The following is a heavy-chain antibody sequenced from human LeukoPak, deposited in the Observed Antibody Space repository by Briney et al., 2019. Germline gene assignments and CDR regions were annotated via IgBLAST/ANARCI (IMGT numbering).Heavy chain of an antibody. D-gene: IGHD5-24*01. CDR2: IGTAGDT. Sequence: GGSLRLSCAASGFTVSSYDMHWVRQATGKGLEWVSAIGTAGDTYYPGSVKGRFTISRENAKNSLYLQMNSLRAGDTAVYYCARGQRRENWFDPWGQGTLVTVSS. CDR3: ARGQRRENWFDP. J-gene: IGHJ5*02. V-gene: IGHV3-13*01. CDR1: GFTVSSYD.